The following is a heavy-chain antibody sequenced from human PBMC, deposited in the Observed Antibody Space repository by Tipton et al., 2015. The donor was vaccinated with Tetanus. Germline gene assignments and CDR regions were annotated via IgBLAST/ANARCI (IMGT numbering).Heavy chain of an antibody. CDR3: ARSLLWFGELFYGMDV. J-gene: IGHJ6*02. CDR2: IYYSGST. CDR1: GGSISSYY. V-gene: IGHV4-59*01. D-gene: IGHD3-10*01. Sequence: TLSLTCTVSGGSISSYYWSWIRQPPGKGLEWIGYIYYSGSTNYNPSLKSRVTISVDTFKNQFSLKLSSVTAADTAVYYCARSLLWFGELFYGMDVWGQGTTVTVSS.